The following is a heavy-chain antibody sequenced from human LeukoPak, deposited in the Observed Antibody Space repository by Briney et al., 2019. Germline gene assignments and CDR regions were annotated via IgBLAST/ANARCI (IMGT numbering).Heavy chain of an antibody. CDR2: IYYSGST. J-gene: IGHJ4*02. Sequence: PSETLSLTCTVSGGSISSYYWSWIRQPPGKGLEWIGYIYYSGSTNYNPSLKSRVTISVDTSKNQFSLKLSSVTAADTAVCYCARRNVYSSSWDYFDYWGQGTLVTVSS. D-gene: IGHD6-13*01. V-gene: IGHV4-59*08. CDR1: GGSISSYY. CDR3: ARRNVYSSSWDYFDY.